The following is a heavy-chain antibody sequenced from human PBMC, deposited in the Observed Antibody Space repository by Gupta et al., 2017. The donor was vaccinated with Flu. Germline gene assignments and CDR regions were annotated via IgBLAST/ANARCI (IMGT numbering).Heavy chain of an antibody. CDR3: ARASRREMGSFFDY. CDR2: IIPIFGTA. CDR1: GGTFSSYA. V-gene: IGHV1-69*01. Sequence: QVQLVQSGAEVKKPGSSVKVSCKASGGTFSSYAISWVRQAPGQGLEWMGGIIPIFGTANYAQKFQGRVTITADESTSTAYVELSSLRSEDTAVYYCARASRREMGSFFDYWGQGTLVTVSS. D-gene: IGHD5-24*01. J-gene: IGHJ4*02.